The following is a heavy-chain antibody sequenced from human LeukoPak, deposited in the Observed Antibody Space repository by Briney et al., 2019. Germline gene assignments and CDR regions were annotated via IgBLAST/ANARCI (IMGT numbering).Heavy chain of an antibody. Sequence: ASVKVSCKASGYTFTSYAMHWVRQAPGQRLEWMGWINAGNGNTKYSQKFQGRVTITRDTSASTAYMELSSLRSEDTAVYYCARDPTIECSGSYEDYWGQGTLVTVSS. CDR2: INAGNGNT. V-gene: IGHV1-3*01. CDR3: ARDPTIECSGSYEDY. D-gene: IGHD1-26*01. J-gene: IGHJ4*02. CDR1: GYTFTSYA.